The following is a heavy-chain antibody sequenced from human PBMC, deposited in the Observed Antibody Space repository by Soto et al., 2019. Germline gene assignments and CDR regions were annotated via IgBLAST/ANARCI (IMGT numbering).Heavy chain of an antibody. Sequence: QVQLVESGGGVVQPGRSLRLSCAASGFTFSSYAMHWVRQAPGKGLEWVAVISYDGSNKYYTDSVKGRFTISRDNSKNXLYRQMNSLRAEDTSVYYWARPLWRDDYNWGYFDLWGRGTLVTVSS. J-gene: IGHJ2*01. CDR3: ARPLWRDDYNWGYFDL. V-gene: IGHV3-30-3*01. D-gene: IGHD4-4*01. CDR1: GFTFSSYA. CDR2: ISYDGSNK.